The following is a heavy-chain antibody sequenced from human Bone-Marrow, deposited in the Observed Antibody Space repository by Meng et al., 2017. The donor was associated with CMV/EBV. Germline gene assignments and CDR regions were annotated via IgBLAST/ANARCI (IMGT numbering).Heavy chain of an antibody. V-gene: IGHV3-30*18. J-gene: IGHJ4*02. CDR1: GFTFSGYA. CDR2: ISYDGTNK. CDR3: AKDRCSTTSCYTAFY. D-gene: IGHD2-2*02. Sequence: SGFTFSGYAMHWVRQAPGKGLEWVAVISYDGTNKHYADSVKGRFTISRDNFKNMLFLQMSSLRPEDTAVYYCAKDRCSTTSCYTAFYWGQGNLVTVSS.